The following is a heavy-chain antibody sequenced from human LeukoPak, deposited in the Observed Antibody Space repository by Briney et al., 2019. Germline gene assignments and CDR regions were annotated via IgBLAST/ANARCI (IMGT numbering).Heavy chain of an antibody. D-gene: IGHD3-9*01. CDR1: GFTFSSYG. V-gene: IGHV3-30*03. J-gene: IGHJ5*02. CDR2: ISYDGSNK. Sequence: GGSLRLSCAASGFTFSSYGMHWVRQAPGKGLEWVAVISYDGSNKYYADSVKGRFTISRDNAKNSLYLQMNSLRAEDTAVYYCARDYTGYFPWGQGTLVIVSS. CDR3: ARDYTGYFP.